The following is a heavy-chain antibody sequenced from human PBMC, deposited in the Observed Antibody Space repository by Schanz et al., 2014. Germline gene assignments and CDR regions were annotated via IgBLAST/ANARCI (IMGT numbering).Heavy chain of an antibody. Sequence: EAQLLDSGGGLAQPGGSLRLSCAASGFTFSTSTMHWVRQAPGKGLEYVSSISSKGDMTFYGNSVKGRFTISRDNSKNTLYLQLGSLSAEDTAVYFCARDNRYYLFDYWGQGALVTVSS. D-gene: IGHD3-16*02. CDR3: ARDNRYYLFDY. CDR2: ISSKGDMT. CDR1: GFTFSTST. J-gene: IGHJ4*02. V-gene: IGHV3-64*01.